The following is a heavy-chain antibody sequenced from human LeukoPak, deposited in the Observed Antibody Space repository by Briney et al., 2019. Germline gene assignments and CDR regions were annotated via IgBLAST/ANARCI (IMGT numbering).Heavy chain of an antibody. CDR1: GFTFSSYS. Sequence: GGSLRLSCAASGFTFSSYSMNWVRQAPGKGLEWVSYISSSSSYIYYADSVKGRFTISRDNAKNSLYLQMNSLRAEDTAVYFCAREREQWHAFDIWGQGTMVTVSS. V-gene: IGHV3-21*01. CDR3: AREREQWHAFDI. D-gene: IGHD6-19*01. CDR2: ISSSSSYI. J-gene: IGHJ3*02.